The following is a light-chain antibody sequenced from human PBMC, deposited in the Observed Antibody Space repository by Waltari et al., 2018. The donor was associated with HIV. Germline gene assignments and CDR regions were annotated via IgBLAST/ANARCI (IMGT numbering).Light chain of an antibody. J-gene: IGLJ1*01. Sequence: QSALTQPASVSGSPGQSITIFCIGTSSDISAYNSVAWYQQHPGKAPNLSVYGVSNRPSDVSARFSGSKSGNTASLTISGLQDDDESDYYCSSYTTTATLVFGTGTKVTVL. CDR1: SSDISAYNS. CDR3: SSYTTTATLV. V-gene: IGLV2-14*03. CDR2: GVS.